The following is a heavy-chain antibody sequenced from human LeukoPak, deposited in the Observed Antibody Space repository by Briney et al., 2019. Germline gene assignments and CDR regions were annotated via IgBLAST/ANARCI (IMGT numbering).Heavy chain of an antibody. J-gene: IGHJ4*02. Sequence: SETLSLTCAVYGGSFSGYYWSWIRQPPGKGLEWIGEINHSGSTNYNPSLESRVTISVDTSKNQFSLKLSSVTAADTAVYYCARHLPLASYYYGSGSAEGVFDYWGQGTLVTVSS. D-gene: IGHD3-10*01. CDR1: GGSFSGYY. CDR3: ARHLPLASYYYGSGSAEGVFDY. CDR2: INHSGST. V-gene: IGHV4-34*01.